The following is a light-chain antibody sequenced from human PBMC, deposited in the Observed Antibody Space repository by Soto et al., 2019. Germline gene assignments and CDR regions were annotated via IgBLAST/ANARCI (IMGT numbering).Light chain of an antibody. V-gene: IGKV1-5*01. J-gene: IGKJ1*01. CDR2: HAS. CDR3: QQYNTYWT. Sequence: DIQITQSPSTLSASVGYRFTITCRASQNIGSWLAWYQHTPGKAPKLLIYHASNLESGVPSRFSGSGSGTDFTLTISSLQPDDFATYYCQQYNTYWTFGQGTTVDIK. CDR1: QNIGSW.